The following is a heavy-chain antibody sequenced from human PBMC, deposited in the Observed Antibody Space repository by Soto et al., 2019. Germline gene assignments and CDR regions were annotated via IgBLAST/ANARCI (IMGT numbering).Heavy chain of an antibody. Sequence: EVQLVESGGGLVKPGGSLRLSCAASGFTFSSYSMNWVHQAPGKGLEWVSSISSSSSYIYYADSVKGRFTISRDNAKNSLYLQMNSLRAEDTAVYYCARGLRGYYWYFDLWGRGTLVTVSS. CDR3: ARGLRGYYWYFDL. D-gene: IGHD2-21*02. J-gene: IGHJ2*01. CDR1: GFTFSSYS. CDR2: ISSSSSYI. V-gene: IGHV3-21*01.